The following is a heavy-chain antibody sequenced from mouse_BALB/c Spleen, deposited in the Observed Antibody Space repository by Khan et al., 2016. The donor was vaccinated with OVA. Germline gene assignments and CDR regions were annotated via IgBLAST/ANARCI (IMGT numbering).Heavy chain of an antibody. CDR2: IYWDDDK. Sequence: QVTLKESGPGILQPSQTLSLTCSFSGFSLSTSGMGVSWIRQPSGKGLEWLAHIYWDDDKRYNPSLKSRLTNSKDTSSNQVLLKITNVETADTATYYCARRGYYGSRDWYFDVWGAGTTVTVSS. V-gene: IGHV8-12*01. CDR1: GFSLSTSGMG. CDR3: ARRGYYGSRDWYFDV. J-gene: IGHJ1*01. D-gene: IGHD1-1*01.